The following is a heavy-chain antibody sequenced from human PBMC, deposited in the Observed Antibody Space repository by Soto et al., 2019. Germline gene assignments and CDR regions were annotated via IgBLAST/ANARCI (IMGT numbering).Heavy chain of an antibody. Sequence: PSETLSVTCSVSGAAISRGAYYWSWIRQHPGKGLEWIGNIYYSGSAYYNPSLKSRVAISVDTSQNQFSLRLSSVTAADTAVYYCARGVLANWGPENWFDPWGQGTLVTVSS. V-gene: IGHV4-31*03. D-gene: IGHD7-27*01. J-gene: IGHJ5*02. CDR3: ARGVLANWGPENWFDP. CDR1: GAAISRGAYY. CDR2: IYYSGSA.